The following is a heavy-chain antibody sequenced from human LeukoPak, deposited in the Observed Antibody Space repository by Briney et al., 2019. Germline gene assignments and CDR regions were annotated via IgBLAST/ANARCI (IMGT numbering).Heavy chain of an antibody. Sequence: GGSLRLSCAASGFTLSSYWMHWVRQAPGKGLVWVSGIDSDGRSTSYADSVKGRFTISRDPAKNTLFPQMNSLRAEDTAVYYCARDTAPSYWGQGTLVTVSS. V-gene: IGHV3-74*01. CDR1: GFTLSSYW. CDR3: ARDTAPSY. D-gene: IGHD5-18*01. CDR2: IDSDGRST. J-gene: IGHJ4*02.